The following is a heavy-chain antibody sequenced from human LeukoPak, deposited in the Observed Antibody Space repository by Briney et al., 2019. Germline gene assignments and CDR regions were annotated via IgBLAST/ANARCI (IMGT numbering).Heavy chain of an antibody. CDR1: GGSISSGGYS. Sequence: SETLSLTCAVSGGSISSGGYSWSWIRQPPGKGLEWIGYIYHSGSTYYNPSLKSRVTISVDRSKNQFSLKLSSVTAADTAVYYCASLDIVATMGAFDIWGQGTMVTVSS. V-gene: IGHV4-30-2*01. J-gene: IGHJ3*02. CDR2: IYHSGST. D-gene: IGHD5-12*01. CDR3: ASLDIVATMGAFDI.